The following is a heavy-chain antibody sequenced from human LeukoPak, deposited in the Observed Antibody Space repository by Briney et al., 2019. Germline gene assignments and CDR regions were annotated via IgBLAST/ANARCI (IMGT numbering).Heavy chain of an antibody. D-gene: IGHD1-26*01. CDR2: IKHDGNEK. V-gene: IGHV3-7*01. CDR1: KFSLGNYW. J-gene: IGHJ4*02. Sequence: PGGSLRLSCVDSKFSLGNYWMAWVRQAPGKGLEWVANIKHDGNEKYYVDSVRGRFTISRDNAESSLYLQMNSLRAEDTAIYFCARHMPAVGATPFDHWGQGTLVTVSS. CDR3: ARHMPAVGATPFDH.